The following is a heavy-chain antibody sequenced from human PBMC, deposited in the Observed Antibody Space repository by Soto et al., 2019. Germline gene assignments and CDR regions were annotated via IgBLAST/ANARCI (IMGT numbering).Heavy chain of an antibody. V-gene: IGHV4-59*12. CDR3: ARLGKSTETDY. CDR1: GTSISSYY. Sequence: SETLSLTCTVSGTSISSYYWTWIRQPPGNGLEWIGYVSYSGSTNYNPSLKSRVTISVDPSKNQFSLKLSSVTAADSAVYYCARLGKSTETDYWGQGAVVTVTS. J-gene: IGHJ4*02. CDR2: VSYSGST. D-gene: IGHD3-16*01.